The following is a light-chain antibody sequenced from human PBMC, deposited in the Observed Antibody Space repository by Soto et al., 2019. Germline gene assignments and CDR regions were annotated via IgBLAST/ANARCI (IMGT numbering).Light chain of an antibody. CDR1: SSNIGAGYD. CDR2: GNS. V-gene: IGLV1-40*01. J-gene: IGLJ3*02. Sequence: QSVLTQPPSVSGAPGQRVTISCTGSSSNIGAGYDVHWYQQLPGTAPKLLIYGNSNRPSGVPDRFSGSKSGTSASLAITGLQAEDEGDYYCQSYDSSLGGSVFGGGTKLTVL. CDR3: QSYDSSLGGSV.